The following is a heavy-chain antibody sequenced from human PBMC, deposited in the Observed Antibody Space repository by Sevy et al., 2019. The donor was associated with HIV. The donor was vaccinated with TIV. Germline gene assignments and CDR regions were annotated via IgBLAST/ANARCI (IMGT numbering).Heavy chain of an antibody. Sequence: GGSLRLSCAASRFTFSSYGMHWVRQAPGKGLEWVAVIWYDGSNKYYSDSVKGRFTISRDNSKNTLYLQMNSLRAEDTAVYYCARKAAMARYYFDYWGHGTLVTVSS. V-gene: IGHV3-33*01. CDR2: IWYDGSNK. D-gene: IGHD5-18*01. CDR1: RFTFSSYG. J-gene: IGHJ4*01. CDR3: ARKAAMARYYFDY.